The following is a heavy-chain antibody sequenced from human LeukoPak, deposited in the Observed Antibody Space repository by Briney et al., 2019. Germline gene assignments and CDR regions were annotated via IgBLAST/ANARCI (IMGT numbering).Heavy chain of an antibody. D-gene: IGHD3-22*01. V-gene: IGHV1-46*01. J-gene: IGHJ6*03. CDR3: ARESGDSSGYYYYYYYMDL. CDR1: GYTFTSYY. Sequence: ASVKVSCKASGYTFTSYYMHWVRQAPGQGLEWMGIINPSGGSTSYAQKFQGRVTMTRDTSTSTVYMELSSLRSEDTAVYYCARESGDSSGYYYYYYYMDLWGKGTTVTVSS. CDR2: INPSGGST.